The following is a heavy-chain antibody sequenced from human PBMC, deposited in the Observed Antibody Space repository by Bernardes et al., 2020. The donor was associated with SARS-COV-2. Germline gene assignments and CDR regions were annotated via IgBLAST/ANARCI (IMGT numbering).Heavy chain of an antibody. J-gene: IGHJ4*02. CDR1: GYTFTSYG. D-gene: IGHD6-25*01. CDR2: ISASNGNT. Sequence: ASVKVSCKASGYTFTSYGISWVRQAPGQGLEWMGWISASNGNTNYAQKLQGRVTMTTDTSTSTAYMELRSLRSDDTAVYYCARLITMGVDRLHEVDYWGQGTLVTVSS. V-gene: IGHV1-18*01. CDR3: ARLITMGVDRLHEVDY.